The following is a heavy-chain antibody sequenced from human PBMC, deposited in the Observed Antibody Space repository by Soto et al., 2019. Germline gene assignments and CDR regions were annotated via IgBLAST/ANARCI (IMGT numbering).Heavy chain of an antibody. CDR3: ARDGVDIVLMVYAADFDD. CDR1: GYTFTSYG. Sequence: GASVKVSCKASGYTFTSYGISWVRQAPGQGLEWMGWISAYNGNTNYAQKLQGRVTMTTDTSTSTAYMELRSLRSDDTAVYYCARDGVDIVLMVYAADFDDWGQGTLVTVSS. CDR2: ISAYNGNT. D-gene: IGHD2-8*01. V-gene: IGHV1-18*04. J-gene: IGHJ4*02.